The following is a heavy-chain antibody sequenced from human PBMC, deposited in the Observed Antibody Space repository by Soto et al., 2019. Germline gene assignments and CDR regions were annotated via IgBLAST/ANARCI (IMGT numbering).Heavy chain of an antibody. V-gene: IGHV3-23*01. D-gene: IGHD3-10*01. CDR1: GFTFSSYA. Sequence: GGSLRLSCAASGFTFSSYAMSWVRQAPGKGLEWVSAISGSGGSTYYADSVKGRFTISRDNYKNILYLQMNSLRAEDTAVYYCAKVLRITMVRGVLRAFDSWGQGNLVTVSS. J-gene: IGHJ4*01. CDR3: AKVLRITMVRGVLRAFDS. CDR2: ISGSGGST.